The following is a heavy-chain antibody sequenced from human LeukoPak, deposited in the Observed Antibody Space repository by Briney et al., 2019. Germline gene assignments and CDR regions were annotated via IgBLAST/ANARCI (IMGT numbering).Heavy chain of an antibody. D-gene: IGHD3-9*01. J-gene: IGHJ4*02. Sequence: GASVKVSCKASGYTFTSSVISWVRQAAGQGLEWMGWISAYNDNTNYAQKLQGSVTMTTDTTTSTAYMELMSLRSDDTAVYYCARVHYDILPGYSYFDYWGQGTLVTVSS. CDR1: GYTFTSSV. V-gene: IGHV1-18*01. CDR3: ARVHYDILPGYSYFDY. CDR2: ISAYNDNT.